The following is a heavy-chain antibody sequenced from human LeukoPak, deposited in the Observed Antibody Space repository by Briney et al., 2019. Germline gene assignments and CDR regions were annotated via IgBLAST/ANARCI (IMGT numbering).Heavy chain of an antibody. V-gene: IGHV3-7*01. Sequence: GGSLRLSCAASGFTFSSYWMGWVRQARGKGLEWVANIKQDGSEKYYVDSVKGRFTISRDNAKNSLYLQMNSLRAEDTAVYYCARDQGQLRYFDWLGDYWGQGTLVTVSS. J-gene: IGHJ4*02. CDR3: ARDQGQLRYFDWLGDY. D-gene: IGHD3-9*01. CDR1: GFTFSSYW. CDR2: IKQDGSEK.